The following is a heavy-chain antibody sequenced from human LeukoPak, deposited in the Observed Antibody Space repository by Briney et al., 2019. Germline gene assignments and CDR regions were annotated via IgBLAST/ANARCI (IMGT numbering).Heavy chain of an antibody. CDR2: IIPILGIA. V-gene: IGHV1-69*04. J-gene: IGHJ3*02. CDR3: ARDTYSGSNPGAFDI. CDR1: GGTFSSYA. Sequence: GASVKVSCKASGGTFSSYAISWVRQAPGEGLEWMGRIIPILGIANDAQRFRGRVTITADKPTNTAYMALSSLRTEDTAVYYCARDTYSGSNPGAFDIWGQGTMVTVSS. D-gene: IGHD1-26*01.